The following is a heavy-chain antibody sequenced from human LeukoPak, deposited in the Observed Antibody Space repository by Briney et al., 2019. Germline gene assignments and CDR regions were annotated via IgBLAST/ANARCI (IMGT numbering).Heavy chain of an antibody. D-gene: IGHD3-16*02. CDR3: ARGFDYDYVWGSYPPSYYYYGMDV. Sequence: PGGSLRLSCAASGFTFRSYAMHWVRQAPGKGLEHVSAISSNGGSTYYANSVKGRFTISRDNSKNTLYLQMGSLRAEDMAVYYCARGFDYDYVWGSYPPSYYYYGMDVWGQGTTVTVSS. V-gene: IGHV3-64*01. CDR2: ISSNGGST. J-gene: IGHJ6*02. CDR1: GFTFRSYA.